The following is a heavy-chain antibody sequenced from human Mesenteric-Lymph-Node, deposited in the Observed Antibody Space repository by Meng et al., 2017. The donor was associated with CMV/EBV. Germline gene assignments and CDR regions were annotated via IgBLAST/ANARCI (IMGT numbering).Heavy chain of an antibody. CDR3: ARGGDIVLMVYATWFDP. Sequence: YTFTGYYLPWVRQAPGQGLEWMGWINPNSGGTNYAQKFQGRVTMTRDTSISTAYMELSRLRSDDTAVYYCARGGDIVLMVYATWFDPWGQGTLVTVSS. J-gene: IGHJ5*02. CDR1: YTFTGYY. D-gene: IGHD2-8*01. V-gene: IGHV1-2*02. CDR2: INPNSGGT.